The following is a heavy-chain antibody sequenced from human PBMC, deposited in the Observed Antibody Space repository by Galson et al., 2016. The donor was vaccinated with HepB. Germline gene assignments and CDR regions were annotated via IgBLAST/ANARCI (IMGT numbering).Heavy chain of an antibody. CDR2: ITGSGDNT. Sequence: SLRLSCAASGFAFNTYAMSWVRQVPEKGLEWVSAITGSGDNTYYADSVKGRFATSRDNSKNTLYLQMNSLRAEDAAVYYCAKVSHNTSSWFLGTIDYWGQGTLVTVSS. D-gene: IGHD6-13*01. CDR3: AKVSHNTSSWFLGTIDY. V-gene: IGHV3-23*01. CDR1: GFAFNTYA. J-gene: IGHJ4*02.